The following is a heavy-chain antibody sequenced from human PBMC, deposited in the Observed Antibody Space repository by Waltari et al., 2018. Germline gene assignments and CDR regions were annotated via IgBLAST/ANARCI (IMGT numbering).Heavy chain of an antibody. Sequence: QVQLVQSGAEVKKPGSSVKVSCKASGGTFSSYTLSWVRQAPGQGLEWMGRIIRIIGIANYAQKFQGRVTITADKSTSTAYMELSSLRSEDTAVYYCAGSSSGWYFDYWGQGTLVTVSS. CDR1: GGTFSSYT. D-gene: IGHD6-19*01. J-gene: IGHJ4*02. V-gene: IGHV1-69*02. CDR3: AGSSSGWYFDY. CDR2: IIRIIGIA.